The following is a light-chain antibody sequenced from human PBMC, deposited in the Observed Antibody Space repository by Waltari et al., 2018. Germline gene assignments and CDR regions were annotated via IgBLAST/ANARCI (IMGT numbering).Light chain of an antibody. Sequence: DIQMTQSPSSLSASVGDRVNITCQASQDISNYLNWYQQKPGKAPKLLIYDASNLETGVPSRFSGSGSGTDFTFTISSLQPEDIATYYCQQYDNLPGGTFGQGTKLEIK. V-gene: IGKV1-33*01. CDR1: QDISNY. J-gene: IGKJ2*01. CDR2: DAS. CDR3: QQYDNLPGGT.